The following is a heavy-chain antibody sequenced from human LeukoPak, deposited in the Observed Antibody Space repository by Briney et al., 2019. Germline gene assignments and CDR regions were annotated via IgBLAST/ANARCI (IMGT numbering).Heavy chain of an antibody. Sequence: PGGFLRLSCAASGFTFSSYSMNWVRQAPGKGLEWVSSISSSSSYIYYADSVKGRFTISRDNAKNSLYLQMNSLRAEDTAVYYCARRWASGLPPEDYFDYWGQGTLVTVSS. CDR2: ISSSSSYI. V-gene: IGHV3-21*01. D-gene: IGHD3-10*01. CDR1: GFTFSSYS. CDR3: ARRWASGLPPEDYFDY. J-gene: IGHJ4*02.